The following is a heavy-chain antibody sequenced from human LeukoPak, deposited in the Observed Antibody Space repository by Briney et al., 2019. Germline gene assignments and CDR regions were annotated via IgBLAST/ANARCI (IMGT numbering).Heavy chain of an antibody. CDR3: ATVSEY. CDR2: INNDGTAT. Sequence: GGSLGLSCAASGFTFSYFWMHWVRQVPGKGLGWVLGINNDGTATYYADSVKGRFTISRDNAKNTVYLQMTGLRAEDTTVYYCATVSEYWGQGTLVTVSS. CDR1: GFTFSYFW. V-gene: IGHV3-74*01. D-gene: IGHD2-21*02. J-gene: IGHJ4*02.